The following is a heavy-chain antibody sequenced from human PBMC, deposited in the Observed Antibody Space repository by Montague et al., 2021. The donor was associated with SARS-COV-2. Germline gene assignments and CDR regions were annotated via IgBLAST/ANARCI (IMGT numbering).Heavy chain of an antibody. CDR3: ARGEGVMVYVYGMDV. V-gene: IGHV4-31*03. J-gene: IGHJ6*02. D-gene: IGHD2-8*01. CDR1: GGSISSGGYY. CDR2: IYYSGST. Sequence: TLSLTCTVSGGSISSGGYYWNWIRQHPGKGLEWIGYIYYSGSTNYNPSLKSRLTISVDTSKNQFSLKLSSVTAADTAVYYCARGEGVMVYVYGMDVWGQGTTVTVSS.